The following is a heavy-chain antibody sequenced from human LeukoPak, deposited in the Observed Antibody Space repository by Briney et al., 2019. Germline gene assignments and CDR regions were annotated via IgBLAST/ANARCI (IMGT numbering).Heavy chain of an antibody. CDR3: ARDAYYYDSSSYYWNAFDI. D-gene: IGHD3-22*01. J-gene: IGHJ3*02. CDR1: GFTFSDYY. V-gene: IGHV3-11*01. CDR2: IYGIDSTI. Sequence: GGSLRLSCAASGFTFSDYYMSWIRQAPGKGLEWLSYIYGIDSTISYAASVKGRFTISRDNAKNSLYLQMNSLRAEDTAVYYCARDAYYYDSSSYYWNAFDIWGQGTVVTVSS.